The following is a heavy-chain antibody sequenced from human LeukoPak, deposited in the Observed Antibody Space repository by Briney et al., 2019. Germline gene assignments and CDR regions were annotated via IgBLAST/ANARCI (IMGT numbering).Heavy chain of an antibody. CDR2: INHSGST. CDR3: ARDLNYDYVWGSLRPNKYYFDY. J-gene: IGHJ4*02. V-gene: IGHV4-34*01. CDR1: GGSFSGYY. D-gene: IGHD3-16*01. Sequence: SETLSLICAVYGGSFSGYYWSWIRQPPGKGLEWIGEINHSGSTNYNPSLKSRVTISVDTSKNQFSLKLSSVTAADTAVYYCARDLNYDYVWGSLRPNKYYFDYWGQGTLVTVSS.